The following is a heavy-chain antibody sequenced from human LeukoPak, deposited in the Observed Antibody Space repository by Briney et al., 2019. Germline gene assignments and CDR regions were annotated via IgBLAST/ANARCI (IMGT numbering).Heavy chain of an antibody. CDR3: ARGVTMVRGVFGWFDP. Sequence: ASVKVSCKASGYTFTSYYMHWVRQAPGQGLEWMGIIYPSGGSTSYAQKFQGRVTMTRDTSTSTVYMELSSLRSEDTAVYYCARGVTMVRGVFGWFDPWGQGTLVSVSA. V-gene: IGHV1-46*01. CDR2: IYPSGGST. CDR1: GYTFTSYY. J-gene: IGHJ5*02. D-gene: IGHD3-10*01.